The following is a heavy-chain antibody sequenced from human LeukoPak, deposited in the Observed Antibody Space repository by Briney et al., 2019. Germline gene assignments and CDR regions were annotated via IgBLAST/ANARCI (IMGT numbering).Heavy chain of an antibody. CDR3: ARSYGGNSVYWFDH. CDR1: GPSVISNG. V-gene: IGHV3-21*01. CDR2: ISSSSSYI. D-gene: IGHD4-23*01. Sequence: SLRLALAAAGPSVISNGVRSARHEPGRGSEWVTSISSSSSYIHYADTVKDRFTNTRDNAKNSLYLQMNSLRDEDTAVYYCARSYGGNSVYWFDHWGQGTLVTVSS. J-gene: IGHJ5*02.